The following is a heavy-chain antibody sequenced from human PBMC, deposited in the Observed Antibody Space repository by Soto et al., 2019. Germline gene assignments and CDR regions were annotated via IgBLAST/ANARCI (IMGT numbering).Heavy chain of an antibody. D-gene: IGHD1-26*01. Sequence: QVQLQESGPGLVKPSETLSLTCTVSGGSISSYYWSWIRQPPGKGLEWIGYIYYSGSTNYNPSLKSRVTISVDTSKNQFSLKLSSVTAAYTAVYYCARAQWELLRGMGFDYWGQGTLVTVSS. CDR3: ARAQWELLRGMGFDY. J-gene: IGHJ4*02. CDR2: IYYSGST. V-gene: IGHV4-59*01. CDR1: GGSISSYY.